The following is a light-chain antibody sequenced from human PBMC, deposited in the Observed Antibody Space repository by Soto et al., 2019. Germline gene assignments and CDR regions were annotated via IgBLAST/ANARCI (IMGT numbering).Light chain of an antibody. CDR2: VNSDGRH. CDR3: QTWGTGIVV. V-gene: IGLV4-69*01. Sequence: QAVVTQSPSASASLGASVKVTCTLSSGHSSYAIAWHQQQPERGPRYLMKVNSDGRHSKGDGVPERFSGSSSGAERYLTISSLQSEDEADYYCQTWGTGIVVFGGGTKLTVL. CDR1: SGHSSYA. J-gene: IGLJ2*01.